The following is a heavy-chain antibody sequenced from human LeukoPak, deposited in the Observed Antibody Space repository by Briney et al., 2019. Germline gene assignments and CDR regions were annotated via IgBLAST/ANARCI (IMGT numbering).Heavy chain of an antibody. CDR2: ISSSSSYI. Sequence: GGSLRLSFAASGFTFSSYSMNWVRQAPGKGLEWVSSISSSSSYIYYADSVKGRFTISRDNAKNSLYLQMNSLRAEDTAVYYCARGYSSSSGFDYWGQGALVTASS. V-gene: IGHV3-21*01. J-gene: IGHJ4*02. CDR3: ARGYSSSSGFDY. D-gene: IGHD6-6*01. CDR1: GFTFSSYS.